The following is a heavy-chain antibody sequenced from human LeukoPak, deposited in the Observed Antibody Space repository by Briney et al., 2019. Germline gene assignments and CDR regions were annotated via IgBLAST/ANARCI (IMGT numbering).Heavy chain of an antibody. J-gene: IGHJ4*02. CDR3: ARAKSLFDS. CDR1: XFTFGSYW. V-gene: IGHV3-7*03. D-gene: IGHD3-10*01. CDR2: IKQDGSEK. Sequence: ASXFTFGSYWMSWVRQAPGKGLEWVANIKQDGSEKYYVDSVKGRFTISRDNAKNSLYLQMNSLRAEDTAVYYCARAKSLFDSWGQGTLVTVSS.